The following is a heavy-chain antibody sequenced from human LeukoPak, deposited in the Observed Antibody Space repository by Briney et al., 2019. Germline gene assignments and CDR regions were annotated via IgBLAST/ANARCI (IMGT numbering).Heavy chain of an antibody. J-gene: IGHJ4*02. CDR3: ARVGSSGYLDY. D-gene: IGHD3-22*01. CDR1: GGSLSGYY. CDR2: INRSGST. V-gene: IGHV4-34*01. Sequence: SETLSLTCAVYGGSLSGYYWSWIRQAPGKGLEWIGEINHKGLEWIGEINRSGSTNYNSSLKSRVTISGDTSKNWLSLRLTSVTAADTAVYYCARVGSSGYLDYWGQGTLVTVSS.